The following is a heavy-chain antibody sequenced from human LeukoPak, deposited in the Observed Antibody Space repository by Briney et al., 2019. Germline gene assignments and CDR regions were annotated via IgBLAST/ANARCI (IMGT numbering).Heavy chain of an antibody. Sequence: GASVKVSCKASGYTFTSYAMNWVRQAPGQGLEWMGGIIPIFGTANYAQKFQGRVTITTDESTSTAYMELSSLRSEDTAVYYCARGSHSSSGDYWGQGTLVTVSS. CDR2: IIPIFGTA. D-gene: IGHD6-6*01. CDR3: ARGSHSSSGDY. CDR1: GYTFTSYA. V-gene: IGHV1-69*05. J-gene: IGHJ4*02.